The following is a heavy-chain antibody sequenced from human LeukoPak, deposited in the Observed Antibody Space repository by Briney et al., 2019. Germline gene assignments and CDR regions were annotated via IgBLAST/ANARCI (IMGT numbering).Heavy chain of an antibody. Sequence: PGGSLRISCAVSGLTVTSYYMSWVRQAPGKGLEWVSVVYSGGTTYYADSVKGRFAISRDNSKNTLYLQMNSLRAEDTAVYYCASVGYDILTGYPSWFDPWGQGTLVTVSS. CDR1: GLTVTSYY. J-gene: IGHJ5*02. CDR3: ASVGYDILTGYPSWFDP. D-gene: IGHD3-9*01. V-gene: IGHV3-53*01. CDR2: VYSGGTT.